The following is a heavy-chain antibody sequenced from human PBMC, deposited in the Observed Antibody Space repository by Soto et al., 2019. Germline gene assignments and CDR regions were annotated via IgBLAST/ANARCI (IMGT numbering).Heavy chain of an antibody. Sequence: ASVKVSCKASGYIFNDYAISWVRQAPGQGLEWVGWISASIGHTNYAQSFQGRVTMTTDRSTTTPYMEARNLRSNHTPVHYCAIRSYCGGGTCTNWFDPWGQGTLVTVSS. CDR2: ISASIGHT. CDR1: GYIFNDYA. D-gene: IGHD2-21*01. CDR3: AIRSYCGGGTCTNWFDP. J-gene: IGHJ5*02. V-gene: IGHV1-18*01.